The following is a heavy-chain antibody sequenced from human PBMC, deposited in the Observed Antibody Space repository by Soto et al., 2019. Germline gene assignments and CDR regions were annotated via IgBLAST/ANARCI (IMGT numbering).Heavy chain of an antibody. Sequence: QVQLVQSGAEVKKPGSSVKVSCKASGGTFSSYAISWVRQAPGQGLEWMGGIIPIFGTANYAQKFQGRVTITADESTSTAYIELSSLRSEDTAVYYCARIVGGNSDYYYYGIDVWGQGTTVTVSS. CDR2: IIPIFGTA. CDR3: ARIVGGNSDYYYYGIDV. D-gene: IGHD2-21*02. V-gene: IGHV1-69*01. CDR1: GGTFSSYA. J-gene: IGHJ6*02.